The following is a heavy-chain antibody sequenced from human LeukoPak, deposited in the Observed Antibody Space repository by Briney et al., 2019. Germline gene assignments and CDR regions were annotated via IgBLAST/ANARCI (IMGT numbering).Heavy chain of an antibody. Sequence: ASVKVSCKASGYTFTKYGVYWVRQAPGQGLEWMGWINTDTGNPTYAQGFTGRFVFSLDTSVSTTYLQISILKPEDTAVYYCARGIGIGTVLMVHGNMDVWGKGTTVTVSS. J-gene: IGHJ6*03. CDR3: ARGIGIGTVLMVHGNMDV. CDR1: GYTFTKYG. V-gene: IGHV7-4-1*02. D-gene: IGHD2-8*01. CDR2: INTDTGNP.